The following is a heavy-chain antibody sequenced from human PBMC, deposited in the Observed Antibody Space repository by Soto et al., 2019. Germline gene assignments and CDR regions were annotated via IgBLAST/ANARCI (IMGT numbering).Heavy chain of an antibody. CDR3: ARHLLDTALEGMDV. CDR1: ASSISRSIYS. J-gene: IGHJ6*02. CDR2: IYYSGST. D-gene: IGHD5-18*01. V-gene: IGHV4-39*01. Sequence: SQPLSLTRTVSASSISRSIYSWAFIRQPPGKGLEWIGSIYYSGSTYYNPSLKSRVTISVDTSKNQFSLKLSSVTAADTAVYYCARHLLDTALEGMDVWGQGTTVT.